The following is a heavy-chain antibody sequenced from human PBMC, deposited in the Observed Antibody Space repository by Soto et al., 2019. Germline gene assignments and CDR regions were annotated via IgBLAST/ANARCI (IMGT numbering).Heavy chain of an antibody. CDR1: GFTFSSYA. CDR2: ISGSGGST. Sequence: PGGSLRLSCAASGFTFSSYAMSWVRQAPGKGLEWVSAISGSGGSTYYADSVKGRFTISRDNSKNTPYLQMNSLRAEDTAVYYCAKPRSRFLGMDVWGKGTTVTVSS. CDR3: AKPRSRFLGMDV. D-gene: IGHD3-3*01. J-gene: IGHJ6*03. V-gene: IGHV3-23*01.